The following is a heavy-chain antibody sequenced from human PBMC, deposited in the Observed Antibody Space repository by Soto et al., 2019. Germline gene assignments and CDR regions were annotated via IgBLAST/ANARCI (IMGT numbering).Heavy chain of an antibody. J-gene: IGHJ4*02. Sequence: QVQLLESGPGLVKPSQTLSLSCIVSGASLSSGGYYWNWIRQHPGKGLEWIGYIYFDGMTYYNPSLESRVTVSIDASKNQFSLHLSSVTAADTAVYYCARDRYGDYYAYWGQGILVTVSS. CDR2: IYFDGMT. V-gene: IGHV4-31*03. CDR1: GASLSSGGYY. CDR3: ARDRYGDYYAY. D-gene: IGHD3-22*01.